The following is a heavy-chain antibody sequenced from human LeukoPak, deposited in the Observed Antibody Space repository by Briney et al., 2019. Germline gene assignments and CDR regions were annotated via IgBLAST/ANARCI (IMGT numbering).Heavy chain of an antibody. CDR1: GSTFSSYA. CDR3: ARAPPRGGSSSWYYFDY. D-gene: IGHD6-13*01. J-gene: IGHJ4*02. CDR2: IIPIFGTA. Sequence: SVKVSCKASGSTFSSYAISWVRQAPGQGLEWMGGIIPIFGTANYAQKFQGRVTITTDESTSTAYMELSSLRSEDTAVYYCARAPPRGGSSSWYYFDYWGQGTLVTVSS. V-gene: IGHV1-69*05.